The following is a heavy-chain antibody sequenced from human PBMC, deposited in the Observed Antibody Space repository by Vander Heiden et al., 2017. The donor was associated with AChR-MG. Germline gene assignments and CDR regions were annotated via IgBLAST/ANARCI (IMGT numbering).Heavy chain of an antibody. V-gene: IGHV1-58*02. Sequence: QLQLVQPGPEVKMPGASVKVFCKPSRFTVHSAAMQWVRQARGQRLEGIGWIFVGSGNTNYAQKLQERVTITGDMSTSTAYMELSSMRCEDTAVYYWAADPLTYSRSWYGRLYYYGMDVWGQGTTVTVSS. CDR2: IFVGSGNT. CDR1: RFTVHSAA. CDR3: AADPLTYSRSWYGRLYYYGMDV. D-gene: IGHD6-13*01. J-gene: IGHJ6*02.